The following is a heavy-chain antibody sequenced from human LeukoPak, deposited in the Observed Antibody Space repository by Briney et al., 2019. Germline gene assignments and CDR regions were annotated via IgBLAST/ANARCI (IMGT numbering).Heavy chain of an antibody. Sequence: PGGSLRLSCAASGFTFSDFGMHWVRQAPGKGLEWVAVISYDGSKKYYTDSVKGRFTISRDSSKDTLYLQMNSLRVEDTAAYYCAKDSSNGWYYLDYWGQGILVTVSS. CDR3: AKDSSNGWYYLDY. CDR2: ISYDGSKK. J-gene: IGHJ4*02. CDR1: GFTFSDFG. V-gene: IGHV3-30*18. D-gene: IGHD6-19*01.